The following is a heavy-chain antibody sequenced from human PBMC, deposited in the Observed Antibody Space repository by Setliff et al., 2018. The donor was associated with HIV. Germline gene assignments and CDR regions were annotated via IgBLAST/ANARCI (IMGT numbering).Heavy chain of an antibody. CDR3: ARLGDSGYDFRGYFDY. Sequence: SETLSLTCTVSGGSVSDTSYYWGWIRQPPGKGLGWLANVYYSGGTYYNPSLNSRVTISVDTSRNQFSLKLTSVTAADTALYFCARLGDSGYDFRGYFDYWGQGKLVTAPQ. CDR2: VYYSGGT. J-gene: IGHJ4*02. V-gene: IGHV4-39*01. D-gene: IGHD5-12*01. CDR1: GGSVSDTSYY.